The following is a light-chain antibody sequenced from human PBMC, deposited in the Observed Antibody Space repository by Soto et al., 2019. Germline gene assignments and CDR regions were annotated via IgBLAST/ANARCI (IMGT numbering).Light chain of an antibody. CDR2: KAS. Sequence: DIEMTQSPSTLSASVGDRVTITCRASQSISTWLAWYQHKPGKAPKLLIYKASNLEDGVPSRFSGSGSGTEFTLTISSLQPDDFATYYCQQYNTYSRTFGQGTKVDIK. J-gene: IGKJ2*02. CDR1: QSISTW. V-gene: IGKV1-5*03. CDR3: QQYNTYSRT.